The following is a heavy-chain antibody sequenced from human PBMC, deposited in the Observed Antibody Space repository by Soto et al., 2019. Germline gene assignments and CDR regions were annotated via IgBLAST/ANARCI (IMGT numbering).Heavy chain of an antibody. V-gene: IGHV3-66*01. D-gene: IGHD5-18*01. CDR1: GFTVSSNY. Sequence: GGSLRLSCAASGFTVSSNYMSWVRQAPGKGLERVSVIYSGGSTYYADSVKGRFTISRDNSKNTLYLQMNSLRAEDTAVYYCARGPLRVDTAMVQSPYYYYGMDVWGQGTTVTVSS. CDR3: ARGPLRVDTAMVQSPYYYYGMDV. J-gene: IGHJ6*02. CDR2: IYSGGST.